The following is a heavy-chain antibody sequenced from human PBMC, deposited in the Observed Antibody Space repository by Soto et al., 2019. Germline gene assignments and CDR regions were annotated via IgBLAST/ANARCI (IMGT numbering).Heavy chain of an antibody. CDR2: IIPIFGTA. V-gene: IGHV1-69*13. CDR1: GVTFSSYA. J-gene: IGHJ4*02. D-gene: IGHD3-16*01. Sequence: GASVKVSCKASGVTFSSYAISWVRQAPGQGLEWMGGIIPIFGTANYAQKFQGRVTITADESTSTAYMELSSLRSEDTAVYYCARGLREVMSYYFDYWGQGTLVTVSS. CDR3: ARGLREVMSYYFDY.